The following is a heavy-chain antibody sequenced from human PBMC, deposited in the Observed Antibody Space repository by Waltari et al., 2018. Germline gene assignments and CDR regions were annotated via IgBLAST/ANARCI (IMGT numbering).Heavy chain of an antibody. CDR2: IYYSGST. CDR1: GGSISSSSYY. J-gene: IGHJ4*02. D-gene: IGHD3-10*01. V-gene: IGHV4-39*07. Sequence: QLQLQESGPGLVKPSETLSLTCTVSGGSISSSSYYWGWIRQPPGKGLEGIGSIYYSGSTYYNPALKSRVTIAVDTSKNQFSLKLSSVTAADTAVYYCAREDYGSGSYYNGPADYWGQGTLVTVSS. CDR3: AREDYGSGSYYNGPADY.